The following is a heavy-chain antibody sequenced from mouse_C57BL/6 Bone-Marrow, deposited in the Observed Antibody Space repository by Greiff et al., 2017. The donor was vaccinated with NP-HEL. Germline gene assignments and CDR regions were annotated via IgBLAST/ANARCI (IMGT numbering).Heavy chain of an antibody. J-gene: IGHJ2*01. CDR3: ARHEERTYYGNYFDY. V-gene: IGHV1-62-2*01. Sequence: QVHVKPSGAELVKPGASVKLSCKASGYTFTEYTIHWVKQRSGQGLEWIGWFYPGSGSIKYNEKFKDKATLTADKSSSTVYMELSRLTSEDSAVYFCARHEERTYYGNYFDYWGQGTTLTVSS. CDR2: FYPGSGSI. CDR1: GYTFTEYT. D-gene: IGHD2-10*01.